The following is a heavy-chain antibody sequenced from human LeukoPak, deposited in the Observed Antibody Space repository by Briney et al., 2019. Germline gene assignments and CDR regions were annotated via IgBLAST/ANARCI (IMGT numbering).Heavy chain of an antibody. J-gene: IGHJ4*02. Sequence: GGSLRLSWAASGFAFSSHAMNWVRQAPGKGLEWVSAVDGSGGSTYYADAVKGRFTISRDNSNHTLYLQMSSLRAEDTAVYYCAKALYYDGSGSSHRTFDYWGQGTLVTVSS. V-gene: IGHV3-23*01. CDR2: VDGSGGST. D-gene: IGHD3-22*01. CDR3: AKALYYDGSGSSHRTFDY. CDR1: GFAFSSHA.